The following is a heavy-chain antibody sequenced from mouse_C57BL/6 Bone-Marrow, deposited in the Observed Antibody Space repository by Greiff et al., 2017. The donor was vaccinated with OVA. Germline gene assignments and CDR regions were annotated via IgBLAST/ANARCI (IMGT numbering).Heavy chain of an antibody. Sequence: VQLQQSGAELVRPGTSVKMFCKASGYTFTNYWIGWAKQRPGHGLEWIGDIYPGGGYTNYNEKFKGKATLTADKSSSTAYMQFSSLTSEDAAIYYCARGGWGYAMDYWGQGTSVTVSS. V-gene: IGHV1-63*01. D-gene: IGHD3-2*02. CDR1: GYTFTNYW. CDR2: IYPGGGYT. CDR3: ARGGWGYAMDY. J-gene: IGHJ4*01.